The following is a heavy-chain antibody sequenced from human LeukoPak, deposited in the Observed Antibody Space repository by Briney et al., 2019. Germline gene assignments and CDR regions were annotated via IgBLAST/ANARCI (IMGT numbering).Heavy chain of an antibody. J-gene: IGHJ4*02. Sequence: PSETLSLTCAVYGGSFSGYYWSWIRQPPGKGLEWIGEINHSGSTNYNPSLKSRVTISVDTSKNQFSLKLSSVTAADTAVYYCARAIIGEAALDYWGRGTLVTVSS. V-gene: IGHV4-34*01. CDR2: INHSGST. D-gene: IGHD6-6*01. CDR3: ARAIIGEAALDY. CDR1: GGSFSGYY.